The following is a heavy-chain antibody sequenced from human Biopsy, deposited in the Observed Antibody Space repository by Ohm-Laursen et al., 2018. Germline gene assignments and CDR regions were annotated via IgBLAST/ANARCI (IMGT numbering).Heavy chain of an antibody. CDR3: ARHAPSYSGSYWRYFDL. D-gene: IGHD1-26*01. J-gene: IGHJ2*01. CDR1: GGSISSYY. CDR2: IYYTGST. V-gene: IGHV4-59*08. Sequence: TLSFTCTVSGGSISSYYWSWIRQPPGKGLEWIGYIYYTGSTNYNPSLKGRVTISVDTSMNHLSLRLTSVTAADTAVYYCARHAPSYSGSYWRYFDLWGRGTLVTVSS.